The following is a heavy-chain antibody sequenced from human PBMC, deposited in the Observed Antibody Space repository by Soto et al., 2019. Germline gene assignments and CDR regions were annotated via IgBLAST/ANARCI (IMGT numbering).Heavy chain of an antibody. CDR1: GYTFTGYY. CDR2: INPNSGGT. D-gene: IGHD1-26*01. V-gene: IGHV1-2*04. CDR3: TRYRNHYGMDV. Sequence: ASVKVSCKASGYTFTGYYMHWVRQAPGQGLEWMGWINPNSGGTNYAQKFQGWVTMTRDTSVSTAYMELSRLRSDDTAVYYCTRYRNHYGMDVWGQGTTVTVSS. J-gene: IGHJ6*02.